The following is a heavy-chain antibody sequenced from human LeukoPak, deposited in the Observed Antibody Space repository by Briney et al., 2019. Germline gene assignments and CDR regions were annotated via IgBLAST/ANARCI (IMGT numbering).Heavy chain of an antibody. CDR2: IRYDGTKT. V-gene: IGHV3-30*02. J-gene: IGHJ6*03. Sequence: GGSLRLSCVGSTFTFSDYGMHWVRQAPGKGLDWVAFIRYDGTKTYYADSAKGRFTISRDNSKNTLYLEMNSLRAEDTAVFYCAKDGVILAPGIYWYMDVWGRGTTVTVSS. CDR1: TFTFSDYG. D-gene: IGHD3-16*02. CDR3: AKDGVILAPGIYWYMDV.